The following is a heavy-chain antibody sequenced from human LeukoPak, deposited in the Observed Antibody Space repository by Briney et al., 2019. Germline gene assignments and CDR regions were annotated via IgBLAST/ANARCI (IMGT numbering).Heavy chain of an antibody. CDR2: MYNSGST. J-gene: IGHJ4*02. V-gene: IGHV4-59*03. CDR3: ARSHSGSYYQLDY. Sequence: SETLSLTCTVSGGSISNYYWSWIRQPPGKGLEWIGYMYNSGSTNDNPSLKSRVTISVDTSKNRFSLKLSSVTAADTAVYYCARSHSGSYYQLDYWGQGTLVTVSS. CDR1: GGSISNYY. D-gene: IGHD1-26*01.